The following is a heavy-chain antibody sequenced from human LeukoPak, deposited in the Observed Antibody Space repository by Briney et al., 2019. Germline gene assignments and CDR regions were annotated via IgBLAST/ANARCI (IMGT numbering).Heavy chain of an antibody. J-gene: IGHJ4*02. CDR2: ITGSSRII. V-gene: IGHV3-48*04. Sequence: GGSLRLSCAASGFTFNSYAMNWVRQAPGVGLQWISYITGSSRIIYYADSVKGRFTISRDNAKNSLYLQVSTLRAEDTAVYYCAREISSSTSFDYWGQGTLVTVSS. CDR1: GFTFNSYA. CDR3: AREISSSTSFDY. D-gene: IGHD2-2*01.